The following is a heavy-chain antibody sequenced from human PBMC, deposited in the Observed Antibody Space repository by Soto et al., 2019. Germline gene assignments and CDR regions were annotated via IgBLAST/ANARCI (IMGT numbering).Heavy chain of an antibody. V-gene: IGHV4-30-2*05. CDR1: GGSISSGGYS. CDR2: IYYSGST. D-gene: IGHD3-16*01. CDR3: ARTPGGWFDP. J-gene: IGHJ5*02. Sequence: KTXGTLSLTCAVSGGSISSGGYSWSWIRQPPGKGLEWIGYIYYSGSTYYNPSLKSRVTISIDPSKNQFSLKLNSVTAADAAVYYCARTPGGWFDPWGRGTLVTVSS.